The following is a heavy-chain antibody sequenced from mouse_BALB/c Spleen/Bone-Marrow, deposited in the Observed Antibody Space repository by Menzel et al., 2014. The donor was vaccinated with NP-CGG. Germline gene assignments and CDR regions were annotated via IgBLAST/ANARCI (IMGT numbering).Heavy chain of an antibody. CDR2: IRLKSNNYAT. V-gene: IGHV6-6*02. CDR1: GFTFSNYW. CDR3: TRRGRGYAMDY. J-gene: IGHJ4*01. Sequence: EVHLVESGGVLVQPGGSMKLSCVASGFTFSNYWMNWVRQSPEKGLEWVAEIRLKSNNYATHYAESVKGRFTISRDDSKSSVYLQMNNLRAEDTGNYYCTRRGRGYAMDYWGQGTSVTVSS.